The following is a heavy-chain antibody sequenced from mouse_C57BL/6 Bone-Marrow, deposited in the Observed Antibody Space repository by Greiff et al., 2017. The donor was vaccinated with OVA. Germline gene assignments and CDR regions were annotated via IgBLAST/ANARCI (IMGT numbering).Heavy chain of an antibody. Sequence: EVQLVESGPGLVKPSQSLSLTCSVTGYSITSGYYWNWIRQFPGNKLEWMGYISYDGSNNYNPSLKNRISITRDTSKNQFFLKLNSVTTEDTATYYCARGDYGSLHYFDYWGQGTTLTVSS. CDR3: ARGDYGSLHYFDY. CDR1: GYSITSGYY. CDR2: ISYDGSN. V-gene: IGHV3-6*01. J-gene: IGHJ2*01. D-gene: IGHD1-1*01.